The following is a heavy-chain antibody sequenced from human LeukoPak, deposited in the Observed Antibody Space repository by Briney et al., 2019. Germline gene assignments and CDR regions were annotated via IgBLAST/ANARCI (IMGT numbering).Heavy chain of an antibody. CDR3: AKVKEDRYYNSRGFYLDY. Sequence: GGSLRLSCVASGFTFSSYSMNWVRQAPGKGLEWISYISSSSRTIYYADSVKGRFSISRDNAKNSLYLQMNSLRAEDTAIYYCAKVKEDRYYNSRGFYLDYWGQGSLVTVSS. CDR2: ISSSSRTI. V-gene: IGHV3-48*01. CDR1: GFTFSSYS. D-gene: IGHD3-22*01. J-gene: IGHJ4*02.